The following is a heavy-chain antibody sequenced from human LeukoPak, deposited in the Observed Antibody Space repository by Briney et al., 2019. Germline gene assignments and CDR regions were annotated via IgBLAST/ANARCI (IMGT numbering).Heavy chain of an antibody. CDR3: ATYGSGSSSDAFDI. Sequence: GRSLRLPCAASGFTFSSYGMHWVRQAPGRGLEWVAFIRYDGSNKYYADSVKGRFTISRDNSKNTLYLQMNSLRAEDTAVYYCATYGSGSSSDAFDIWGQGTMVTVSS. CDR2: IRYDGSNK. D-gene: IGHD3-10*01. J-gene: IGHJ3*02. V-gene: IGHV3-30*02. CDR1: GFTFSSYG.